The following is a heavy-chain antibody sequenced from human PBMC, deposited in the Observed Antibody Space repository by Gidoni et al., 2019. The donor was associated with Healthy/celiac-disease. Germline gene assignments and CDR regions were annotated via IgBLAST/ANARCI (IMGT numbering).Heavy chain of an antibody. J-gene: IGHJ6*02. CDR2: IWYDGSNK. D-gene: IGHD6-6*01. CDR1: GFTFSSYG. V-gene: IGHV3-33*01. Sequence: QVQLVESGGGVVQPGRSLRLSCAASGFTFSSYGMHWVRQAPGKGLEWVAVIWYDGSNKYYADSVKGRFTISRDNSKNTLYLQMNSLRAEDTAVYYCARDLAARPYGMDVWGQGTTVTVSS. CDR3: ARDLAARPYGMDV.